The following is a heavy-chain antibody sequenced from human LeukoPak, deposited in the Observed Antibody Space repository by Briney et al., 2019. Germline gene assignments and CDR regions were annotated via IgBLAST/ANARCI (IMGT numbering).Heavy chain of an antibody. D-gene: IGHD2-21*01. J-gene: IGHJ4*02. V-gene: IGHV1-46*01. Sequence: ASVKVSCKASGYIFTGYYMHWVRQAPGQGLEWMGMINPSTNGWTYAQKFQGRVTVTSDTSTSTVYMELSSLRSEDTAVYYCARSGMWFSTNDWGQGTLITVSS. CDR2: INPSTNGW. CDR1: GYIFTGYY. CDR3: ARSGMWFSTND.